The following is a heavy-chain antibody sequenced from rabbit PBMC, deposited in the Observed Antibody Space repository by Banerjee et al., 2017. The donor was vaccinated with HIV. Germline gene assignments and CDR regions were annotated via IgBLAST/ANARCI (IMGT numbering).Heavy chain of an antibody. Sequence: QEQLEESGGDLVKPGASLTLTCTASGFSLSSSYFMCWVRQAPGKGLEWIGCITTGSSSRGRFTISKTSSTTVTLQMTSLIAADTATYFCARGFNYGTDGNAYNLWGQGTLVTVS. J-gene: IGHJ4*01. CDR2: ITTGSSSR. CDR3: ARGFNYGTDGNAYNL. D-gene: IGHD7-1*01. V-gene: IGHV1S45*01. CDR1: GFSLSSSYF.